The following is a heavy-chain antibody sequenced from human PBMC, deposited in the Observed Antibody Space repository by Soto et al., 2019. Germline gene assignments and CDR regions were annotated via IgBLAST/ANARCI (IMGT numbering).Heavy chain of an antibody. CDR1: GGTFSSYA. CDR2: IIPIFGTA. Sequence: QVQLVQSGAEVKKPGSSVKVSCKASGGTFSSYAISWVRQAPGQGHEWMGGIIPIFGTANYAQKFQGRVTITADECTSTAYMELSRLRSEDTAVYYCASPVTGTTRAYYYYYGMDVWGQGTTVTVSS. CDR3: ASPVTGTTRAYYYYYGMDV. J-gene: IGHJ6*02. V-gene: IGHV1-69*01. D-gene: IGHD1-20*01.